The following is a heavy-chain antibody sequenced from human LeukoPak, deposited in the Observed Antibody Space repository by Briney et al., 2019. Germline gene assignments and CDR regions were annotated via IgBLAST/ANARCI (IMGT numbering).Heavy chain of an antibody. CDR3: AKDGRGVPAATFDY. CDR2: ISGSGGTT. J-gene: IGHJ4*02. D-gene: IGHD2-2*01. V-gene: IGHV3-23*01. Sequence: PGGSLRLSCAASGFTFSSYAMSWVRQAPGKGLEWVSAISGSGGTTYYADSVKGRFTISRDNSKNTLYLQMNSLRAEDTAVYYCAKDGRGVPAATFDYWGQGTLVTVSS. CDR1: GFTFSSYA.